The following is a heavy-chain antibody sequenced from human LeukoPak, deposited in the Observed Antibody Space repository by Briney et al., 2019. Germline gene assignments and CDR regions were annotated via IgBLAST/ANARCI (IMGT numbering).Heavy chain of an antibody. D-gene: IGHD2-15*01. V-gene: IGHV1-3*04. J-gene: IGHJ4*02. Sequence: GASVKVSCKASGYTFTNYLIHWMRQAPGQSLQGMRWINTATTETKNSQNFQGRVTIARDTSATTAYMELSSLRSEDTAVYFCARDSGAFDYWGEGTLVTLSS. CDR3: ARDSGAFDY. CDR2: INTATTET. CDR1: GYTFTNYL.